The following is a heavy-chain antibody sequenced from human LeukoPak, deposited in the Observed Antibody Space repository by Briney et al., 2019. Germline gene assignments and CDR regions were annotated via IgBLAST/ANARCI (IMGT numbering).Heavy chain of an antibody. V-gene: IGHV3-23*01. D-gene: IGHD6-6*01. CDR1: GFTFSSYA. Sequence: PGGSLRLSCAASGFTFSSYAMSWVRQAPGKGLEWVSAISGSGGSTYYADSVKGRFTISRDNSKNTLYLQMNSLRAEDTAVYYCAKDPVSSSGIAACRKPGGFFDYWGQGTLVTVSS. J-gene: IGHJ4*02. CDR2: ISGSGGST. CDR3: AKDPVSSSGIAACRKPGGFFDY.